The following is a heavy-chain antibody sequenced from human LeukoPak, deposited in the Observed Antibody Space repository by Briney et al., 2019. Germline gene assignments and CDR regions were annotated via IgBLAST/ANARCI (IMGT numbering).Heavy chain of an antibody. J-gene: IGHJ6*03. CDR1: GGSFSSYY. V-gene: IGHV4-34*01. CDR3: AGLQGHSYYYMDV. Sequence: SETLSLTCAVYGGSFSSYYWSWIRQPPGRGLQWIGDIDHGGITNCNPSLKSRVTISVDTSKNQFSLTLRSVTAADTAVYYCAGLQGHSYYYMDVWGRGTTVTVSS. CDR2: IDHGGIT.